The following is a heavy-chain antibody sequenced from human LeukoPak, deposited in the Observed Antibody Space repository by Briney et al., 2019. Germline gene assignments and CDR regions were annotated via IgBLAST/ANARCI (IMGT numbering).Heavy chain of an antibody. CDR2: IIPIFGTA. Sequence: SVKVSCKASGGTFSSYAISWVRQAPGQGLEWMGGIIPIFGTANYAQKFQSRVTITADKSTSTAYMELSSLRSEDTAVYYCARAPLYSSGWTNYFDYWGQGTLVTVSS. CDR3: ARAPLYSSGWTNYFDY. CDR1: GGTFSSYA. V-gene: IGHV1-69*06. D-gene: IGHD6-19*01. J-gene: IGHJ4*02.